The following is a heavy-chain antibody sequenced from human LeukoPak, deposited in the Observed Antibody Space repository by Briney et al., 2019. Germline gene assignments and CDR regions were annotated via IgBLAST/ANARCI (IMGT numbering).Heavy chain of an antibody. V-gene: IGHV5-51*01. CDR2: IYPGDSDT. CDR1: GYRFTSYW. CDR3: ARPEEHGDYVHDGFDI. D-gene: IGHD4-17*01. Sequence: GESLKIPCKASGYRFTSYWIGWVRQMPGKGLEWMGTIYPGDSDTRYSPSFQGQVTISADKSISTAYLQWSSLKASDTSMYYCARPEEHGDYVHDGFDIWGQGTMVTVSS. J-gene: IGHJ3*02.